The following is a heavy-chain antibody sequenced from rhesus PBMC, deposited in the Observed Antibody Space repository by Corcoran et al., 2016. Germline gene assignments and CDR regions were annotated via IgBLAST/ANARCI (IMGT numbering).Heavy chain of an antibody. CDR3: TRGGYGSSYGLDS. D-gene: IGHD4-29*01. Sequence: QVTLKESGPALVKPTQTLTLTCTFSGFSLTTSGMGVGWSRQPPGKALEWLALIYWDDDKRHSTSLKSRLTISKDTSKNQVLLTMTNMDPMDTATYYCTRGGYGSSYGLDSWGQGVVVTVSS. J-gene: IGHJ6*01. CDR2: IYWDDDK. V-gene: IGHV2-152*01. CDR1: GFSLTTSGMG.